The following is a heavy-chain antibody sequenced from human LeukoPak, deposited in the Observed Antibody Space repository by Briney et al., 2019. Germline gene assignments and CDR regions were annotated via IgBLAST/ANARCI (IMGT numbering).Heavy chain of an antibody. CDR3: ARDKAVLLWFGELTMFDY. J-gene: IGHJ4*02. Sequence: GASVKVSCKASGYTFTSYGISWVRQALGQGLEWMGWISAYNGNTNYAQKLQGRVTMTTDTSTSTAYMELRSLRSDDTAVHYCARDKAVLLWFGELTMFDYWGQGTLVTVSS. CDR1: GYTFTSYG. V-gene: IGHV1-18*01. CDR2: ISAYNGNT. D-gene: IGHD3-10*01.